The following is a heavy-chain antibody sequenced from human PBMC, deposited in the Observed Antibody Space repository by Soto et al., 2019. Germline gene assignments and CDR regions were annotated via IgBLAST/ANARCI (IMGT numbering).Heavy chain of an antibody. V-gene: IGHV3-23*01. J-gene: IGHJ4*02. Sequence: GGSLRLSCAASGFTFSSYAMSWVRQAPGKGLEWVSAISGSGGSTYYADSVKGRFTISRDNSKNTLYLQMNSLRAEDTAVYYCAKDRTAGYSGSYGPLFGCRGQGTLVTVSS. D-gene: IGHD1-26*01. CDR3: AKDRTAGYSGSYGPLFGC. CDR1: GFTFSSYA. CDR2: ISGSGGST.